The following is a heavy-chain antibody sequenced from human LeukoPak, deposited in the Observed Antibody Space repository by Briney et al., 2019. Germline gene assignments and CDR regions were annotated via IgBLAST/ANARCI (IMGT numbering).Heavy chain of an antibody. CDR1: GFSFGSYG. D-gene: IGHD3-10*01. CDR2: MSYDGTKE. J-gene: IGHJ4*02. V-gene: IGHV3-30*18. Sequence: GGSRRLSCAASGFSFGSYGMHWVRQAPAKGLEWVAFMSYDGTKEHYADSVKGRFTISRDNSMNTLYLQINSLGPEDTAVYSCAKDRYGSGNNYLDAWGQGTLVTVSS. CDR3: AKDRYGSGNNYLDA.